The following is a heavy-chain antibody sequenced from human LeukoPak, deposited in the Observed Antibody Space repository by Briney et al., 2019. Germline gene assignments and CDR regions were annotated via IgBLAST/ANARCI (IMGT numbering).Heavy chain of an antibody. CDR1: GGSIGSSNYC. CDR2: ICNSGNT. V-gene: IGHV4-39*01. J-gene: IGHJ5*02. CDR3: ARRVPHYDWFAP. D-gene: IGHD3-16*01. Sequence: SETLSLTCGVSGGSIGSSNYCWGWIRQPPGRGLEGIGTICNSGNTYYKPSLKSRATMSIDTSKNQFSLKLTSVIAADTAVYYCARRVPHYDWFAPWGQGTLVTVSS.